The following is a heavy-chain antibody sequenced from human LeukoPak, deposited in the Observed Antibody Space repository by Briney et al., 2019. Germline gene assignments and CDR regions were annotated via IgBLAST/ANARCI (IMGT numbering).Heavy chain of an antibody. Sequence: SETLSLTCTVSNGSISSYYWSWIRQPPGKGLEWIGYIYYSGSTNHNPSLKSRVTISVDTSKNQFSLKLSSVTAADTAVYYCARMTTVINDAFDIWGQGTMVTVSS. V-gene: IGHV4-59*01. CDR1: NGSISSYY. CDR3: ARMTTVINDAFDI. D-gene: IGHD4-17*01. CDR2: IYYSGST. J-gene: IGHJ3*02.